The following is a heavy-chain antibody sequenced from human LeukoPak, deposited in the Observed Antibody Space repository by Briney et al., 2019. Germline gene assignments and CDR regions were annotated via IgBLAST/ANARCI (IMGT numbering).Heavy chain of an antibody. CDR2: ISGSGGST. CDR1: GFTFSSYA. CDR3: ASRAPYSSSWYTGYFQH. D-gene: IGHD6-13*01. V-gene: IGHV3-23*01. J-gene: IGHJ1*01. Sequence: GSLRLSCAASGFTFSSYAMSWVRQAPGKGLEWVSAISGSGGSTYYADSVKGRFTISRDNSKNTLYLQMNSLRAEDTAVYYCASRAPYSSSWYTGYFQHWGQGTLVTVSS.